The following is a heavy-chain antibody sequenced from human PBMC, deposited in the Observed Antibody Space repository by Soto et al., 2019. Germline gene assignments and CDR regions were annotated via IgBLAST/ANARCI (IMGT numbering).Heavy chain of an antibody. Sequence: GGSLRLSCAASGFTVSSNYMSWVRQAPGKGLEWVSVIYSGGSTYYADSVKGRFTISRDNSKNTLYLQMNSLRAEDTAVYYCARDGYSSSWYASDYWGQGTLVTVSS. CDR1: GFTVSSNY. D-gene: IGHD6-13*01. V-gene: IGHV3-66*01. J-gene: IGHJ4*02. CDR3: ARDGYSSSWYASDY. CDR2: IYSGGST.